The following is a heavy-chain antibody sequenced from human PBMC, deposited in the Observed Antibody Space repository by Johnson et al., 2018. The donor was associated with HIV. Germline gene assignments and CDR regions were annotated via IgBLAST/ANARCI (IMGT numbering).Heavy chain of an antibody. Sequence: VQLVESGGGAVRPGGSLRLSCVVSGFTFEDYGMSWVRQAPGKGLEWVSAINWNGGSTTYAYSVKGRFIISRDNAKNSLYLQMNSLRAEDTAVYYCARDRLMTATLFPDAFDIWGQGTMVTVSS. J-gene: IGHJ3*02. CDR2: INWNGGST. D-gene: IGHD3-16*01. CDR3: ARDRLMTATLFPDAFDI. CDR1: GFTFEDYG. V-gene: IGHV3-20*04.